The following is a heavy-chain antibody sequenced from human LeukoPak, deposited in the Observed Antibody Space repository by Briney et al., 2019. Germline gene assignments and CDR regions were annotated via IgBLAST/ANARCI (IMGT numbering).Heavy chain of an antibody. D-gene: IGHD3-10*01. CDR3: ARYDGGSGPFDY. J-gene: IGHJ4*02. CDR2: ISDIDGST. Sequence: GGSLRLSCAASGFTLSNYAMSWVRQAPGKGLEWVSRISDIDGSTYYADSVKGRFTISRDNSKNTLYLQMNSLRAEDTAVYYCARYDGGSGPFDYWGQGTLVTVSS. CDR1: GFTLSNYA. V-gene: IGHV3-23*01.